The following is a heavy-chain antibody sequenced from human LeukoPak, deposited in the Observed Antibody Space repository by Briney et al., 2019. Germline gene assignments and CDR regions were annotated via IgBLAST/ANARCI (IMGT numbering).Heavy chain of an antibody. D-gene: IGHD3-22*01. CDR1: GGSFSGYY. CDR3: ARREDYYDSSGYYSDAFDI. V-gene: IGHV4-34*01. CDR2: INQSGIT. Sequence: NPSETLSLTCAVYGGSFSGYYWSWIRQPPGKGLECIGEINQSGITNYNPSLKSRVTISVDTSKNQFSLKLSSVTAADTAVYYCARREDYYDSSGYYSDAFDIWGQGTMVTVSS. J-gene: IGHJ3*02.